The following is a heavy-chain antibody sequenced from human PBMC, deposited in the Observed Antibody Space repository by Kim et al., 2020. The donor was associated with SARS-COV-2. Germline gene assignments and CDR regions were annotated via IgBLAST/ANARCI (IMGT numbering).Heavy chain of an antibody. J-gene: IGHJ4*02. Sequence: ASVKVSCKASGYTFTSYAMHWVRQAPGQRLEWMGWINAGNGNTKYSQKFQGRVTITRDTSASTAYMELSSLRSEDTAVYYCARGGMVRGVIYFDYWGQGTLVTVSS. D-gene: IGHD3-10*01. CDR2: INAGNGNT. CDR3: ARGGMVRGVIYFDY. V-gene: IGHV1-3*01. CDR1: GYTFTSYA.